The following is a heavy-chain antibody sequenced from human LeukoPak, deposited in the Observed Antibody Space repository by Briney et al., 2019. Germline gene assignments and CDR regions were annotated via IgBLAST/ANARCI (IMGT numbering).Heavy chain of an antibody. CDR3: ARRHDYGDYLSYWFDP. D-gene: IGHD4-17*01. Sequence: SETLSLTCAVYGGSFSVYYWSWIRQPPGKGLEWIGEINHSGSTNYNPSLKSRVTISVDTSKNQFSLKLSSVTAADTAVYYCARRHDYGDYLSYWFDPWGQGTLVTVSS. V-gene: IGHV4-34*01. CDR2: INHSGST. CDR1: GGSFSVYY. J-gene: IGHJ5*02.